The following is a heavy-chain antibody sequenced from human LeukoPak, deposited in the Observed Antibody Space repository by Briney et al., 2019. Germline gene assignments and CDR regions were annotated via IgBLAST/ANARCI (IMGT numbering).Heavy chain of an antibody. CDR2: SRSNAYGGTT. D-gene: IGHD3-10*01. Sequence: GRSLRLSCIASEFTFGDYAMSWVRQAPGEGLVWLGFSRSNAYGGTTEYAASVKGRFTISRDDSKSIAYLQMNSLKAEDTAVYYCTRVYASGTYLCDYWGQGTLVTVSS. CDR3: TRVYASGTYLCDY. CDR1: EFTFGDYA. J-gene: IGHJ4*02. V-gene: IGHV3-49*04.